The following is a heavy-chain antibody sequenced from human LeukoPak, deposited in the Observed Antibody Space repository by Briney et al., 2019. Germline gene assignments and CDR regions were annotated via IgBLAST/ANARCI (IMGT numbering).Heavy chain of an antibody. V-gene: IGHV4-59*01. CDR2: IHYSGTT. D-gene: IGHD7-27*01. CDR3: ARADWGYWYLDL. J-gene: IGHJ2*01. Sequence: SETLSLTCTVSGGSLSNIYWTWIRQPPGKGLEWIGYIHYSGTTNHSPSLKSRVTMSLDTSKKYFSLNLRSVTAADTAVYYCARADWGYWYLDLWGRGTLVTVSS. CDR1: GGSLSNIY.